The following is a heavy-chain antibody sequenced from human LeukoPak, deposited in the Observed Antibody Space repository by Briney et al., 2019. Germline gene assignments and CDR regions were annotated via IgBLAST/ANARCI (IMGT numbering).Heavy chain of an antibody. J-gene: IGHJ6*04. Sequence: PGGSLRLSCTASGFTFGDYAMSWVRQAPGKGLEWVGFIRSKAYGGTTEYAASVKGRFTISRDDSKSIAYLQMNSLKTEDTAVYYCTRGGSGSYYYVLVYYYYGMDVWGKGTTVTASS. CDR1: GFTFGDYA. V-gene: IGHV3-49*04. CDR3: TRGGSGSYYYVLVYYYYGMDV. D-gene: IGHD3-10*01. CDR2: IRSKAYGGTT.